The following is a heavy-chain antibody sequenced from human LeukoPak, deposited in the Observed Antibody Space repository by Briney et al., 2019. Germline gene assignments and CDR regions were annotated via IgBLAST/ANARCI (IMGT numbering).Heavy chain of an antibody. D-gene: IGHD3-22*01. J-gene: IGHJ4*02. Sequence: ASVKVSCKASGYTFTSYYMHWVRQAPGQGLEWMGIINPSGGSTSYAQKFQGRVTMTRDTSMSTVYMELSSLRSEDTAVYYCARGRYSESRYYYAWSYWGQGTLVTVSS. CDR3: ARGRYSESRYYYAWSY. V-gene: IGHV1-46*01. CDR2: INPSGGST. CDR1: GYTFTSYY.